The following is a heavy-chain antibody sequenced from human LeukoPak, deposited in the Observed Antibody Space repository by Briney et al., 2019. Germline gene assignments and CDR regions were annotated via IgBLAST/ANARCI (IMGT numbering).Heavy chain of an antibody. CDR1: GGSFSGYY. CDR2: INHSGST. D-gene: IGHD2-2*01. CDR3: ARHSAAAILPFDY. Sequence: SETLSLTCAVYGGSFSGYYRSWIRQPPGKGLEWIGEINHSGSTYYNPSLKSRVTISVDTSKNQFSLKLSSVTAADTAVYYCARHSAAAILPFDYWGQGTLVTLSS. J-gene: IGHJ4*02. V-gene: IGHV4-34*01.